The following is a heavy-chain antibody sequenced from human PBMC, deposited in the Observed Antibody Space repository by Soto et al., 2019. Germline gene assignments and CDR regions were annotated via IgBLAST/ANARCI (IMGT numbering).Heavy chain of an antibody. D-gene: IGHD6-13*01. J-gene: IGHJ6*02. CDR1: GYIFTGYF. V-gene: IGHV1-2*02. Sequence: ASVKVSCKASGYIFTGYFIQWLRQAPGQGLEWMGWINPNTSATNYAQKFQGRVTMTRDTSLGTAYMELTSLRPDDTAVYYCARGQLSTGYGYSSSWYYYYYGMDVWGQGTTVTVSS. CDR3: ARGQLSTGYGYSSSWYYYYYGMDV. CDR2: INPNTSAT.